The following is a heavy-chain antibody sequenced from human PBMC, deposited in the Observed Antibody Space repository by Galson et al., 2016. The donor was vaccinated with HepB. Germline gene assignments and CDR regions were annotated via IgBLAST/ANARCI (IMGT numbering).Heavy chain of an antibody. CDR1: GGSISSDTW. V-gene: IGHV4-4*02. CDR3: ARDSLRNWTVDDLTHV. Sequence: SETLSLTCAVSGGSISSDTWWSWARQAPGKGLEWIGEIYHSGDTKYNPSLKSRITMSVDTSKNHFSLNLNSVTAADTAVYYCARDSLRNWTVDDLTHVWGQGTTVTVSS. D-gene: IGHD1-1*01. CDR2: IYHSGDT. J-gene: IGHJ6*02.